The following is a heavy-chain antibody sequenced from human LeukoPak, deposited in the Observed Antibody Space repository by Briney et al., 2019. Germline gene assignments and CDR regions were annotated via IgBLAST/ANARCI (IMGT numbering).Heavy chain of an antibody. J-gene: IGHJ5*02. Sequence: SETLSLTCAVSGYSISSGYYWGWIRQPPGKGLEWIGRIYHSGSTYYNPSLKSRVTISVDTSKNQFSLKLSSVTAADTAVYYCARGRLKSITGTLPRFDPWGQGTLVTVSS. CDR3: ARGRLKSITGTLPRFDP. V-gene: IGHV4-38-2*01. D-gene: IGHD1-20*01. CDR2: IYHSGST. CDR1: GYSISSGYY.